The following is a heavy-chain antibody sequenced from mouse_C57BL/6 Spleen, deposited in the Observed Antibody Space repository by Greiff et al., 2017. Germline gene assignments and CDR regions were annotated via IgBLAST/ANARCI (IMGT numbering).Heavy chain of an antibody. J-gene: IGHJ1*03. D-gene: IGHD2-3*01. CDR1: GYTFTSYW. CDR3: ARIGDGYYWYFDV. V-gene: IGHV1-64*01. Sequence: VQLVESGAELVKPGASVKLSCKASGYTFTSYWMHWVKQRPGQGLEWIGMIHPNSGSTNYNEKFKSKATLTVDKSSSTAYMQLSSLTSEDSAVYYCARIGDGYYWYFDVWGTGTTVTVSS. CDR2: IHPNSGST.